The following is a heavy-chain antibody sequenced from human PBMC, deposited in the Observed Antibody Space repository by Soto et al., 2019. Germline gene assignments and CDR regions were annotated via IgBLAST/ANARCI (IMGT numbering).Heavy chain of an antibody. CDR3: AKEGRGGSRRIGFDY. CDR1: GFTFSSYG. Sequence: GGSLRLSCAASGFTFSSYGMHWVRQAPGKGLEWVAVISYDGSNKYYADSVKGRFTISRDNSKNTLYLQMNSLRAEDTAVYYCAKEGRGGSRRIGFDYWGQGTLVTVSS. J-gene: IGHJ4*02. V-gene: IGHV3-30*18. D-gene: IGHD3-16*01. CDR2: ISYDGSNK.